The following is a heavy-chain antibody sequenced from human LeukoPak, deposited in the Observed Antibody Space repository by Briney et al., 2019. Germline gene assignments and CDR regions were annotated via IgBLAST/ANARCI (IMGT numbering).Heavy chain of an antibody. CDR2: IYYSGST. Sequence: PSETLSLTCTVSGGSISSYYWSWIRQPPGKGLEWIGYIYYSGSTNYNPSLKSRVTISVDTSKNQFSLKLSSVTAADTAVYYCARGPDGYILDYRGQGTLVTVSS. CDR3: ARGPDGYILDY. V-gene: IGHV4-59*01. CDR1: GGSISSYY. D-gene: IGHD5-24*01. J-gene: IGHJ4*02.